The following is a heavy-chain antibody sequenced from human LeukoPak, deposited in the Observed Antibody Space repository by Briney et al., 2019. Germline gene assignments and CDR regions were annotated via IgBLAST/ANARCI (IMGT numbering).Heavy chain of an antibody. Sequence: SETLSLTCTVSGGSISSYYWSWIRQPAGKGLEWIGRIYTSGSTNYNPSLKSRVTMSVDTSKNQFSLKLSSVTAADTAVYYCARDLTIFGVVLPTGWGPGNWFDPWGQGTLVTVSS. J-gene: IGHJ5*02. CDR3: ARDLTIFGVVLPTGWGPGNWFDP. V-gene: IGHV4-4*07. D-gene: IGHD3-3*01. CDR1: GGSISSYY. CDR2: IYTSGST.